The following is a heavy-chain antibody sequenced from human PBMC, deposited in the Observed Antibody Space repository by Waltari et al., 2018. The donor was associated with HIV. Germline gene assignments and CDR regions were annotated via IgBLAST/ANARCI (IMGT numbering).Heavy chain of an antibody. CDR1: GFTFSSYW. V-gene: IGHV3-7*01. J-gene: IGHJ3*02. Sequence: EVQLVESGGGLVQPGGSVRLSCAASGFTFSSYWMSWVRQAPGKGLEWVANIKQDGSEKNYVDSVKGRFTTSRDNAKNSLYLQMNSLRAEDTAVYYCARGFGITGTVSAFDIWGQGTMVTVSS. CDR2: IKQDGSEK. CDR3: ARGFGITGTVSAFDI. D-gene: IGHD1-20*01.